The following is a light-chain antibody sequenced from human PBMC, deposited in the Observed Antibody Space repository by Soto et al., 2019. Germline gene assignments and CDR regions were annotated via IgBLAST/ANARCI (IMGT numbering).Light chain of an antibody. J-gene: IGKJ1*01. Sequence: EVLLAQSPPTLSVSHRGRPTLSCRASQSVSSNLAWYQQKPGQAPRLLIYGASNRATGIPDRFSGSGSGTDFTLTISRLEPEDFAVYYCQQYGSSGTFGQGTKVDIK. V-gene: IGKV3-20*01. CDR3: QQYGSSGT. CDR2: GAS. CDR1: QSVSSN.